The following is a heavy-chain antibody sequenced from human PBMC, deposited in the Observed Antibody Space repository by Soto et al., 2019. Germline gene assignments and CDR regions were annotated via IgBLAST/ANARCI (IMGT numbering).Heavy chain of an antibody. V-gene: IGHV5-51*01. CDR1: GYSFTSYW. CDR2: IYPGDSDT. D-gene: IGHD3-10*01. CDR3: ARLSGRGHYYYYGMDV. Sequence: GESLKISCKGSGYSFTSYWIGWVRQMPGKGLEWMGIIYPGDSDTRYSPSFQGQVTISADKSISTAYLQWSSLKASDTAMYYCARLSGRGHYYYYGMDVWGQGTTVTVSS. J-gene: IGHJ6*02.